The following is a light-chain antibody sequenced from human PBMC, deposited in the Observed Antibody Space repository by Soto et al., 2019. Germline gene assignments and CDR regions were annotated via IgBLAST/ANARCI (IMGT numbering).Light chain of an antibody. CDR3: QQHNNWPYT. Sequence: EVVMTQSPGTLSVSPGESATLSCRASQTVSSNVAWYQQRPGQAPRLLIDGAFTRATGVPARFSGSRSGTEFTLTISSPQSEDFAVYYGQQHNNWPYTFGQGTKLEIK. CDR1: QTVSSN. CDR2: GAF. V-gene: IGKV3-15*01. J-gene: IGKJ2*01.